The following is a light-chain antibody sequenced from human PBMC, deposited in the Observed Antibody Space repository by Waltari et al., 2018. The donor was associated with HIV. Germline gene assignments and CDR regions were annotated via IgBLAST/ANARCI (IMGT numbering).Light chain of an antibody. CDR1: SNDDGRYYH. CDR2: DVT. CDR3: CSYAGTYAPYV. J-gene: IGLJ1*01. Sequence: QSALTQPRSVSGAPGQSVTISCTGTSNDDGRYYHVSWYQQHPGKDHKHMIYDVTKRPSGVPDHFSGSKSGNTASLTISGLQAEDEADYYCCSYAGTYAPYVFGTGTKVTVL. V-gene: IGLV2-11*01.